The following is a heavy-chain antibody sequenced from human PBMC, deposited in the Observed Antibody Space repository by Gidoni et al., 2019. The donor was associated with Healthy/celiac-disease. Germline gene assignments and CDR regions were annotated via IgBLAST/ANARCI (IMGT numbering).Heavy chain of an antibody. CDR1: GFTFSNAW. CDR2: IKSKTDGGTT. CDR3: TTLGSSSWYLGLDY. Sequence: EVQLVESGGGLVKPGGSLRLSCAASGFTFSNAWMSWVRQAPGKGLGWVGRIKSKTDGGTTDYAAPVKGRFTISRDDSKNTLYLQMNSLKTEDTAVYYCTTLGSSSWYLGLDYWGQGTLVTVSS. J-gene: IGHJ4*02. V-gene: IGHV3-15*01. D-gene: IGHD6-13*01.